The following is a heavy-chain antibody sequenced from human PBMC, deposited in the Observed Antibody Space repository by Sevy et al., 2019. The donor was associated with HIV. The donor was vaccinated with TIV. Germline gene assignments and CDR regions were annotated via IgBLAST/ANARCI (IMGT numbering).Heavy chain of an antibody. CDR3: ARGADYFDSSGANFEY. J-gene: IGHJ4*02. V-gene: IGHV3-33*01. D-gene: IGHD3-22*01. CDR2: IWYDGSSK. Sequence: GGSLRLSCAASGFRFSNYGMHWVRQAPGKGLEWVALIWYDGSSKYYADSLKGRLTMTRDNSKNTLYLQMNSLRAEDTAVYYCARGADYFDSSGANFEYWGQGTLVTVSS. CDR1: GFRFSNYG.